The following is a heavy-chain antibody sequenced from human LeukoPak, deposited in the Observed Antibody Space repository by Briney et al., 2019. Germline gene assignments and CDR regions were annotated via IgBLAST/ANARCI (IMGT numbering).Heavy chain of an antibody. CDR3: ARDAWGYYDSSGYSFGSQYYMDV. Sequence: GGSLRLSCAASGFTFSDHAMTWVRQAPGKGLEWVSAISGGGHSTYYADSVRGRFTISRDNSKNALSLQMNSLTAEDTAFYFCARDAWGYYDSSGYSFGSQYYMDVWGRGTTVTVSS. J-gene: IGHJ6*03. V-gene: IGHV3-23*01. CDR1: GFTFSDHA. CDR2: ISGGGHST. D-gene: IGHD3-22*01.